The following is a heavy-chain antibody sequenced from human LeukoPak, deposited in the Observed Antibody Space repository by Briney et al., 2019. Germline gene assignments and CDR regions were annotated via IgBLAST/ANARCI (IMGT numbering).Heavy chain of an antibody. Sequence: SETLSLTCAVYGGSFSGYYWSWIGQPPGKGLEWIGEINHSGSTNYNPPLKSRVTISVDTSKNQFSLKLSSVTAADTAVYYCARRRAGYDILTGYFDYWGQGTLVTVSS. CDR2: INHSGST. J-gene: IGHJ4*02. V-gene: IGHV4-34*01. CDR3: ARRRAGYDILTGYFDY. CDR1: GGSFSGYY. D-gene: IGHD3-9*01.